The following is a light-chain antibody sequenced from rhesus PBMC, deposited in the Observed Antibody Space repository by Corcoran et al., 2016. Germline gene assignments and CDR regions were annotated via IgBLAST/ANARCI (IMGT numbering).Light chain of an antibody. V-gene: IGKV1-25*01. J-gene: IGKJ3*01. CDR1: QGISSS. CDR3: QQHDSYPFT. CDR2: AAS. Sequence: DIQMIQSPSSLSASVGDRVTTTCRASQGISSSLAWYQQKPGKAPKLLIYAASNSQSGVPSRFSGDGSGTDFTLTISSLQPVDFATYFCQQHDSYPFTFGPGTKLDIK.